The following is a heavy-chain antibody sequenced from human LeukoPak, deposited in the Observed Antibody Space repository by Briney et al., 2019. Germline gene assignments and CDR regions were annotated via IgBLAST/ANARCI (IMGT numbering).Heavy chain of an antibody. CDR1: GYTFTSYD. J-gene: IGHJ6*03. CDR3: AREGSTSCPGNGGSCENYYYHMDV. CDR2: MNPNSGNT. V-gene: IGHV1-8*01. D-gene: IGHD2-2*01. Sequence: ASVKVSCKASGYTFTSYDINWVRQATGQGLEWMGWMNPNSGNTGYAQKFQGGVTMTRNTSISTAYMELSSLRSEDTAVYYCAREGSTSCPGNGGSCENYYYHMDVWGKGTTVTVSS.